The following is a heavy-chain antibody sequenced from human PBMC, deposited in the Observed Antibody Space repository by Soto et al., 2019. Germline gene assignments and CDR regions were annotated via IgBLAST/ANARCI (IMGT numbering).Heavy chain of an antibody. D-gene: IGHD2-2*02. CDR2: LNWNGANI. Sequence: EVQLVESGGGVVRPGGSLRLSCSASGFTFDDNGMSWVRQAPGKGLEWVSGLNWNGANIGYADSVKGRFTISRDNXTNSLYVQMNSLRAEDTALYYCARSSCISTSCYIDFWGPGTLVTVSS. V-gene: IGHV3-20*04. J-gene: IGHJ4*02. CDR1: GFTFDDNG. CDR3: ARSSCISTSCYIDF.